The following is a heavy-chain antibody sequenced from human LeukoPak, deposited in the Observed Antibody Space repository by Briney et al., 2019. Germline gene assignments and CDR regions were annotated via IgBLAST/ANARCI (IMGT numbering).Heavy chain of an antibody. CDR2: IIPIFGTA. J-gene: IGHJ5*02. CDR1: GGTFSSYA. Sequence: ASVKVPCKASGGTFSSYAISWVRQAPGQGLEWMGGIIPIFGTANYAQKFQGRVTITANESTSTAYMELSSLRSEDTAVYYCARVRYTVTTADVRFDPWGQGTLVTVSS. CDR3: ARVRYTVTTADVRFDP. D-gene: IGHD4-17*01. V-gene: IGHV1-69*13.